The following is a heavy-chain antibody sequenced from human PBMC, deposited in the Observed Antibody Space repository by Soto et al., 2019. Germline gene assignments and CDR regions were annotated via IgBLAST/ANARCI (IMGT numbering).Heavy chain of an antibody. J-gene: IGHJ4*02. D-gene: IGHD6-6*01. V-gene: IGHV3-30-3*01. CDR3: ARDSPDGGRAARPSGYFDY. CDR1: GFTFSSYA. Sequence: QVQLVESGGGVVQPGSSLRLSCAASGFTFSSYAMHWVRQAPGKGLEWVAVISYDGSNKYYADSVKGRFTISRDNFKNTLYLQMNSLRAEDTAVYYCARDSPDGGRAARPSGYFDYWGQGTLVTVSS. CDR2: ISYDGSNK.